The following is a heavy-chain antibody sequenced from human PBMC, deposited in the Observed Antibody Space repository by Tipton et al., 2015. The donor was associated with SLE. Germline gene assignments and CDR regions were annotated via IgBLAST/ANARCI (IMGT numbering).Heavy chain of an antibody. J-gene: IGHJ3*02. CDR1: GFSVTNYA. Sequence: SLRLSCEASGFSVTNYALHWVRQAPGKGPEWVAVVSYDGSKIRYGDSVKGRFTISRDTSKNTLDLQMNSLRADDTAVYYCVTESSLVQALGAFDIWGQGTTVTVSS. CDR2: VSYDGSKI. D-gene: IGHD1-14*01. CDR3: VTESSLVQALGAFDI. V-gene: IGHV3-30*04.